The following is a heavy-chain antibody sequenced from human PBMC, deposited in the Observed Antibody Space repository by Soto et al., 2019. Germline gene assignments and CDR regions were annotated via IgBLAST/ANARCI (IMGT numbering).Heavy chain of an antibody. CDR2: FSWDGSSA. D-gene: IGHD3-16*01. V-gene: IGHV3-43*01. J-gene: IGHJ6*02. Sequence: PGGSLRLSCAASGFTFNDSSVHLVRQTPGKGLEWVSLFSWDGSSAYYADSVKGRFTISRDNSNNSLYLLMNSLRTEDTALYYCAKAMGGYYYGMDVWGQGTTVPVSS. CDR3: AKAMGGYYYGMDV. CDR1: GFTFNDSS.